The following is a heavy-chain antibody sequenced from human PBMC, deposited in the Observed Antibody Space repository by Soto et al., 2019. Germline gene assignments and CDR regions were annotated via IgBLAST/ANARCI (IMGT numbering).Heavy chain of an antibody. J-gene: IGHJ6*03. D-gene: IGHD2-2*01. CDR2: IKQDGSEK. CDR3: ARARPIRYCSSTSCYAGSPTNYYYYMDV. Sequence: GRSLRLSCAASGFTFSSYWMSWVRQAPGKGLEWVANIKQDGSEKYYVDSVKGRFTISRDNAKNSLYLQMNSLRAEDTAVYYCARARPIRYCSSTSCYAGSPTNYYYYMDVWGKGTTVTVSS. CDR1: GFTFSSYW. V-gene: IGHV3-7*01.